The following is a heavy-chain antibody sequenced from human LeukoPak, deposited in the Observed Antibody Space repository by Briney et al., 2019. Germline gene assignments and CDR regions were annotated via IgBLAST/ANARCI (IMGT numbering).Heavy chain of an antibody. CDR3: ARDPGFVVVPAAMGGDY. CDR1: GYTFTSYG. J-gene: IGHJ4*02. Sequence: APVKVSCKASGYTFTSYGISWVRQAPGQGLEWMGWISAYNGNTNYAQKLQGRVTMTTDTSTSTAYMELRSLRSDDTAVYYCARDPGFVVVPAAMGGDYWGQGTLVTVSS. CDR2: ISAYNGNT. D-gene: IGHD2-2*01. V-gene: IGHV1-18*01.